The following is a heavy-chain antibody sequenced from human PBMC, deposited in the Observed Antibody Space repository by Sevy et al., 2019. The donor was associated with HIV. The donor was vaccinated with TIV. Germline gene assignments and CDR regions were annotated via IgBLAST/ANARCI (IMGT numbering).Heavy chain of an antibody. CDR2: FVPEDGEI. J-gene: IGHJ4*02. V-gene: IGHV1-24*01. Sequence: ASVKVSCKVPRYTLSEVSMHWVRQAPGKGLEWMGGFVPEDGEIVYAQKFQGIVTVAEDTLTDTAYLEVTNLRSEDTATYFCVIGDTPRLTGSGSRFKDQSLNYFEFWGQGTLVTVSS. CDR1: RYTLSEVS. D-gene: IGHD6-13*01. CDR3: VIGDTPRLTGSGSRFKDQSLNYFEF.